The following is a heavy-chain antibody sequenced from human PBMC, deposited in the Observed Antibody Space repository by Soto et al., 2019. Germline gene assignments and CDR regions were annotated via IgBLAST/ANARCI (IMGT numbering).Heavy chain of an antibody. CDR2: IIPIFGTA. Sequence: SVKVSCKASGGTFSSYAISWVRQAPGQGLEWMGGIIPIFGTANYAQKFQGRVTITAGESTSTAYMELSSLRSEDTAVYYCARDGDYYDSSGFPDWFDPWGQGTLVTVSS. CDR1: GGTFSSYA. CDR3: ARDGDYYDSSGFPDWFDP. J-gene: IGHJ5*02. D-gene: IGHD3-22*01. V-gene: IGHV1-69*13.